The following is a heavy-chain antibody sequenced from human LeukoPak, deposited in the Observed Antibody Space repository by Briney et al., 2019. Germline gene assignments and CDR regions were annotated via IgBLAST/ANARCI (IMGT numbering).Heavy chain of an antibody. Sequence: GGSLRLSCAASGFTVITNDMTWVRQAPGKGLEWVSVLYSDGNTKYADSVQGRFTISRDNSKNTLYLEMSSLSPDDTAVYYCARGVEPLAAHTVPFWGQGTMVTVSS. CDR1: GFTVITND. CDR3: ARGVEPLAAHTVPF. CDR2: LYSDGNT. D-gene: IGHD1-14*01. J-gene: IGHJ4*01. V-gene: IGHV3-53*01.